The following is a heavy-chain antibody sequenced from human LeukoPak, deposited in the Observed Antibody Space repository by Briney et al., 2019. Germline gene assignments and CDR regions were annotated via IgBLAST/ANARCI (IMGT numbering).Heavy chain of an antibody. V-gene: IGHV3-23*01. Sequence: AGGSLRLSCAASGFTFSSYAMSWVRQAPGKELEWVSAISGSGGSTYYADSVKGRFTISRDNSKNTLYLQMNSLRAEDTAVYYCAPRDLATNWFDPWGQGTLVTVSS. J-gene: IGHJ5*02. CDR1: GFTFSSYA. D-gene: IGHD2-21*01. CDR3: APRDLATNWFDP. CDR2: ISGSGGST.